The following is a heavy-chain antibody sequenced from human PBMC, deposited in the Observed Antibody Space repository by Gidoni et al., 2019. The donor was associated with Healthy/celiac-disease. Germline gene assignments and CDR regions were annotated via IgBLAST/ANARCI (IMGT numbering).Heavy chain of an antibody. CDR3: FGWSPRHYYYYMDV. CDR1: GGSISSSSYY. V-gene: IGHV4-39*01. D-gene: IGHD2-15*01. CDR2: IYYSGST. J-gene: IGHJ6*03. Sequence: QLQLQESGPGLVKPSETLSLTCTVSGGSISSSSYYWGWIRQPPGKGLEWIGSIYYSGSTYYNPSLKSRVTISVDTSKNQFSLKLSSVTAADTAVYYCFGWSPRHYYYYMDVWGKGTTVTVSS.